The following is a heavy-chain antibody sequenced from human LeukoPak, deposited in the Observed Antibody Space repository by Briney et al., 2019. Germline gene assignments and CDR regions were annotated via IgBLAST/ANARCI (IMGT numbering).Heavy chain of an antibody. J-gene: IGHJ4*02. V-gene: IGHV1-46*03. CDR2: VYRSAGTS. CDR3: VREYHGGYFDF. D-gene: IGHD3-16*01. Sequence: ASVKVSCKTSGYIFTSYYLHWVRQAPGQGLEWLGVVYRSAGTSDPAQRFRARITLSDDTSTSTVYMELRSLKSEDTAIYFCVREYHGGYFDFWGQGTLVTVSS. CDR1: GYIFTSYY.